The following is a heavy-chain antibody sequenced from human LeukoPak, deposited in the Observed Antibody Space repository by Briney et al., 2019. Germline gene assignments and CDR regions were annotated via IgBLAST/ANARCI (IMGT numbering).Heavy chain of an antibody. Sequence: SETLSLTCTVSGGSISSYYWSWIRQPPGKGLEWIGYIYTSGSANYNPSLKSRVTISVDTSENQFSLRLTSVTAADTAVYYCARVRGSYSFDYWGQGTLVAVSS. CDR1: GGSISSYY. CDR2: IYTSGSA. V-gene: IGHV4-4*09. CDR3: ARVRGSYSFDY. J-gene: IGHJ4*02. D-gene: IGHD1-26*01.